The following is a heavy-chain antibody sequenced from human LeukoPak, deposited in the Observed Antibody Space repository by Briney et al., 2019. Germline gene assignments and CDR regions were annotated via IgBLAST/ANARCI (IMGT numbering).Heavy chain of an antibody. Sequence: PGGSLRLSCAASGFTFSSYSMNWVRQAPGKGLEWVSYISSSSSTIYYADSVKGRFTISRDNAKNSLYLQMNSLRAEDTAVYYCARDRFYSSSSDWGQGTLVTVSS. CDR2: ISSSSSTI. D-gene: IGHD6-13*01. CDR1: GFTFSSYS. V-gene: IGHV3-48*04. J-gene: IGHJ4*02. CDR3: ARDRFYSSSSD.